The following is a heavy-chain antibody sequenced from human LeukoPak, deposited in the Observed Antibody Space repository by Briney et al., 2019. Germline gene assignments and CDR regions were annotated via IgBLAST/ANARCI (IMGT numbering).Heavy chain of an antibody. Sequence: PGGSLRLSCAAPGFTFSSYAMSWVRQAPGKGLEWVSAISGSGGSTYYADSVKGRFTISRDNSKNTPYLQMNSLRAEDTAVYYCAKGTMVQGVISVFDYWGQGTLVTVSS. V-gene: IGHV3-23*01. CDR2: ISGSGGST. J-gene: IGHJ4*02. CDR1: GFTFSSYA. D-gene: IGHD3-10*01. CDR3: AKGTMVQGVISVFDY.